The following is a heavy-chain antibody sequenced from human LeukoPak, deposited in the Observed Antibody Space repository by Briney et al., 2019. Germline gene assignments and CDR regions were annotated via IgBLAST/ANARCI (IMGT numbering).Heavy chain of an antibody. CDR3: ASLEYSSSRGSFDI. D-gene: IGHD6-6*01. CDR2: INPANGYT. V-gene: IGHV1-3*01. CDR1: GYTFTTYA. Sequence: ASVKVSCKASGYTFTTYAMHWLRQAPGQTLEWLGWINPANGYTKYSQQIQGRVTITRDTSASTAYMELSRLRSDDTAVYYCASLEYSSSRGSFDIWGQGTMVTVSS. J-gene: IGHJ3*02.